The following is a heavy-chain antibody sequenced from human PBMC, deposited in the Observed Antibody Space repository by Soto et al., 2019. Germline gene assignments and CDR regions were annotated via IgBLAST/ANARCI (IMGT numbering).Heavy chain of an antibody. J-gene: IGHJ3*02. CDR3: AKDLGKWDVNAFDI. D-gene: IGHD1-26*01. Sequence: QVQLVESGGGVVQPGRSLRLSCAASGFTFSSYGMHWVRQAPGKGLEGVAVISYDGSNKYYADSVKGRCTISRDNSKNMLYLQMNSLRAEDTAVYYCAKDLGKWDVNAFDIWGQWTMVTGSS. CDR1: GFTFSSYG. CDR2: ISYDGSNK. V-gene: IGHV3-30*18.